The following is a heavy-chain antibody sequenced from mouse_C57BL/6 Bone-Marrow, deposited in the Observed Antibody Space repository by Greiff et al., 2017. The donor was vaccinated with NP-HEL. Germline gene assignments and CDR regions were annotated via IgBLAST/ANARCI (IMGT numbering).Heavy chain of an antibody. J-gene: IGHJ4*01. CDR3: ARDRLGDY. D-gene: IGHD2-10*02. V-gene: IGHV3-6*01. CDR1: GYSITSGYY. CDR2: ISYDGSN. Sequence: EVKLMESGPGLVKPSQSLSLTCSVTGYSITSGYYWNWIRQFPGNKLEWMGYISYDGSNNYNPSLKNRISITRDTSKNQFFLKLNSVTTEDTATYYCARDRLGDYWGQGTSVTVSS.